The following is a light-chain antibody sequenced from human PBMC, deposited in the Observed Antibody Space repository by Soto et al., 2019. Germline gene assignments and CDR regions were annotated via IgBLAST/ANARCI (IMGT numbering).Light chain of an antibody. CDR1: QSVSKNY. CDR2: GAS. J-gene: IGKJ1*01. CDR3: QQYGSSGT. V-gene: IGKV3-20*01. Sequence: IVLTQSPGTLSLSAGERATLSCRASQSVSKNYLALYQQKPGQAPRLLIYGASNRATGIPDRFSGIGSGTDFTLTISRLEPEDFAVYYCQQYGSSGTFGQGTKVDNK.